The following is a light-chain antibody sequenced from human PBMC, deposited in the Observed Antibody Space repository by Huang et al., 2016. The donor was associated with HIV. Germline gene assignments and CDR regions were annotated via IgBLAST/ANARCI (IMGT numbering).Light chain of an antibody. Sequence: EIVMTQSPTTLSVSPGERATLSGRASQRVGNNIAWYQQKPGQAPRLLIYAASTRPTGISGRFSGSGSETEFTLTISSLQSEDFAVYYCLHYDNWPPYTFGQGTKVELK. CDR2: AAS. J-gene: IGKJ2*01. CDR1: QRVGNN. V-gene: IGKV3-15*01. CDR3: LHYDNWPPYT.